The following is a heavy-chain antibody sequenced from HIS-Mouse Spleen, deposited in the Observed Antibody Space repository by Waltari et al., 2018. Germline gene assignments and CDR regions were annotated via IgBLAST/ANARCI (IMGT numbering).Heavy chain of an antibody. CDR3: ARVPGDYSGAFDI. CDR1: GGSISSSSYY. J-gene: IGHJ3*02. V-gene: IGHV4-39*07. Sequence: QLQLQESGPGLVKPSETLSLTCTVSGGSISSSSYYWGWIRQPPGKGLEWIGSIYYSGSTYYNPALKSGVTISVDTSKNQFSLKLSSVTAADTAVYYCARVPGDYSGAFDIWGQGTMVTVSS. D-gene: IGHD4-17*01. CDR2: IYYSGST.